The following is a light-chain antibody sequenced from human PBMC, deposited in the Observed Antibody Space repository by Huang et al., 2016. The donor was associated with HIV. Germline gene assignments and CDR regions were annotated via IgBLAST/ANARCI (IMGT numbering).Light chain of an antibody. CDR1: QAIRND. V-gene: IGKV1-6*01. CDR2: AAS. CDR3: LQDYNYPRT. J-gene: IGKJ1*01. Sequence: AIQMTQSPSSLSASVGDRVTITCRASQAIRNDLGWYQQRPGKAPTLLIYAASELHSGVPLRFSGSGSGTDFTLTISRLQPEDFATYYCLQDYNYPRTFGQGTK.